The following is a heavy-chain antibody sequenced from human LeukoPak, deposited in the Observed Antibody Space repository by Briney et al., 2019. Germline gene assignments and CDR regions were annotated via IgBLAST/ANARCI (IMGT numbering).Heavy chain of an antibody. CDR2: IYYSGST. Sequence: PSQTLSLTCTVSGGSISSGGYYWSWIRQHPGKGLEWIGYIYYSGSTYYNPSLKSRVTISVDRSKNQFSLKLSSVTAADTAVYYCARGADYYDSSGYSQPYYFDYWGQGTLVTVSS. V-gene: IGHV4-31*03. D-gene: IGHD3-22*01. J-gene: IGHJ4*02. CDR1: GGSISSGGYY. CDR3: ARGADYYDSSGYSQPYYFDY.